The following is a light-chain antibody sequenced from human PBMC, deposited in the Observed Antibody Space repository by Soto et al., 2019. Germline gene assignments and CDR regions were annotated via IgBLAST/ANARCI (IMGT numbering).Light chain of an antibody. CDR3: QQYHSYPLT. V-gene: IGKV1-5*03. Sequence: DIQMTQSPSTLSASVGERVTITCRASQSISAWLAWYQQKPGKAPKLLIYKASNVERGVPSRFSGRGSGTEFPLTISSLQPDDFATYYCQQYHSYPLTFGQGTRLAIK. CDR2: KAS. J-gene: IGKJ5*01. CDR1: QSISAW.